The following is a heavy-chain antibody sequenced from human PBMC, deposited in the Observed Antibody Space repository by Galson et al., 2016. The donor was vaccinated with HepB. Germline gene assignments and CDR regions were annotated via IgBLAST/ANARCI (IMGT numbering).Heavy chain of an antibody. Sequence: SLRLSCAGSGFTFSDFAMNWFRQPPGKGLEWVGFIRDKGYGGTTKYGASVRDRFTISRDDSESIAYLQLNSLNADDTAVYYCARSRPYFYYALDVWGQGTTVAVSS. CDR2: IRDKGYGGTT. D-gene: IGHD3-3*01. J-gene: IGHJ6*02. CDR1: GFTFSDFA. CDR3: ARSRPYFYYALDV. V-gene: IGHV3-49*03.